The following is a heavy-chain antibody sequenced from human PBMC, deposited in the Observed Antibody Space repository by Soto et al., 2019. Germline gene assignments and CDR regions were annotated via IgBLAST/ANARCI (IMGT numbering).Heavy chain of an antibody. V-gene: IGHV4-61*01. CDR1: GGSVSSGSYY. D-gene: IGHD2-2*02. J-gene: IGHJ6*02. Sequence: SETLSHTCTVSGGSVSSGSYYWSWIRQPPGKGLEWIGYIYYSGSTNYNPSLKSRVTISVDTSKNQFSLKLSSVTAADTAVYYCASVTRTCISTSCYRYYYGMDVWGQGTTVTVSS. CDR3: ASVTRTCISTSCYRYYYGMDV. CDR2: IYYSGST.